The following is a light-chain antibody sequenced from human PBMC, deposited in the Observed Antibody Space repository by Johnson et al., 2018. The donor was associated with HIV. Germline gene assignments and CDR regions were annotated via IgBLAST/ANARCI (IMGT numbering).Light chain of an antibody. CDR1: SSNIGNNY. CDR2: ENT. V-gene: IGLV1-51*02. CDR3: GTWHNSLSTGGV. Sequence: QSVLTQPPSVSAAPGQKVTISCSGSSSNIGNNYVSWYQHLPGTAPKLLIYENTKRPSGIPYRFSGSKSGTSATLGITGLQTGDEADYYCGTWHNSLSTGGVFGTGTKVTVL. J-gene: IGLJ1*01.